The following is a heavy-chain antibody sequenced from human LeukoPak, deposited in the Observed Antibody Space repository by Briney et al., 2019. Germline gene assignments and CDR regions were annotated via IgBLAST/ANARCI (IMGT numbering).Heavy chain of an antibody. D-gene: IGHD3-22*01. CDR3: ARMSGRESSGYYLDY. V-gene: IGHV4-59*12. Sequence: PSETLSLTCTVSGGSINNYYWSWIRQPPGKGLEYIGYIYYSGSANYNPSLKSRVTISVDPSKNQFSLKLSSVTAADTAVYYCARMSGRESSGYYLDYWGQGTLVTVSS. J-gene: IGHJ4*02. CDR2: IYYSGSA. CDR1: GGSINNYY.